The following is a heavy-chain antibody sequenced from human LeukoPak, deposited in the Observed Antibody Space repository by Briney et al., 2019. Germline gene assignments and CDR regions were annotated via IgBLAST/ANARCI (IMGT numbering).Heavy chain of an antibody. D-gene: IGHD3-9*01. Sequence: SETLSLTCTVSGGSITSYYWSWIRQPAGKGLEWIGRIYNSGSTNYNPSLKSRVTMSVDTSKNQFSLKLNSVTAADTAVYYCARCDILTGYRTFDYWCQGDVVTVSS. CDR1: GGSITSYY. V-gene: IGHV4-4*07. CDR3: ARCDILTGYRTFDY. CDR2: IYNSGST. J-gene: IGHJ4*02.